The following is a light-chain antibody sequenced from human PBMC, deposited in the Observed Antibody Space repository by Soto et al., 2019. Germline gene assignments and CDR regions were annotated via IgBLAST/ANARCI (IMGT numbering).Light chain of an antibody. V-gene: IGKV3-15*01. CDR2: GAS. J-gene: IGKJ5*01. CDR1: QSVSSS. Sequence: RVMTQSPATLSVSPGERATLSCRASQSVSSSLAWYQQKPGHAPRLLIYGASTRATGIPARFSGSGSGTEFTLTISSLQSEDFAVYYCQQYSDWPLTFGQGTRLEIK. CDR3: QQYSDWPLT.